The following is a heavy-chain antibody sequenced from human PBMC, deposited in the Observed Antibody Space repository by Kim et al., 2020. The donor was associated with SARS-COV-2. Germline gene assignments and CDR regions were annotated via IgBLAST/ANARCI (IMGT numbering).Heavy chain of an antibody. CDR1: GFTFSSYA. CDR2: ISGSGGST. D-gene: IGHD1-7*01. CDR3: AYLLTGTPGY. Sequence: GGSLRLSCAASGFTFSSYAMIWVRQAPGKGLEWVSTISGSGGSTIYADSVKGRCTISRDESKNTLYLQMNSLRADDTAVYYCAYLLTGTPGYWGQGTLVTVSS. V-gene: IGHV3-23*01. J-gene: IGHJ4*02.